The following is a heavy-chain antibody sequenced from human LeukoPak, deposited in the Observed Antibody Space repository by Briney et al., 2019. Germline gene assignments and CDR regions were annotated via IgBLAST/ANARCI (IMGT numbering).Heavy chain of an antibody. CDR3: ARADMVRGVGLFFDRNWFDP. CDR1: GYTFTFYY. Sequence: ASVKVSCKASGYTFTFYYIHWVRQAPGQGLEWMGIINPSGGSTNYAQKFQGRVTMTRDMSTSTVYMELSSLRSEDTAVYYCARADMVRGVGLFFDRNWFDPWGQGTLVTVSS. CDR2: INPSGGST. V-gene: IGHV1-46*01. D-gene: IGHD3-10*01. J-gene: IGHJ5*02.